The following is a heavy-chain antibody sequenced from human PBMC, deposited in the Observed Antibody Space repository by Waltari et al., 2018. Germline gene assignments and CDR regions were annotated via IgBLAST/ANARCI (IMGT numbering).Heavy chain of an antibody. CDR1: GFTFSSYG. CDR3: AKEMLDYYDFWSGYRPGAFDI. Sequence: QVQLVESGGGVVQPGRSLRLSCAASGFTFSSYGMHWVRQAPGKGLEWVAVISYDGSNKYYADSVKGRFTISRDNSKNTLYLKMNSLRAEDTAVYYCAKEMLDYYDFWSGYRPGAFDIWGQGTMVTVSS. J-gene: IGHJ3*02. CDR2: ISYDGSNK. D-gene: IGHD3-3*01. V-gene: IGHV3-30*18.